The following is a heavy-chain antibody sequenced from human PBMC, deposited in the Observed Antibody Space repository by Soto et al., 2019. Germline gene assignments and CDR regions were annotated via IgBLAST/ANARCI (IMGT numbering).Heavy chain of an antibody. CDR3: ARDYRDYGDFYMDV. J-gene: IGHJ6*03. Sequence: PGGSLILSCAASGFTISSYSMNWVSQAPGKGLEWVSSISSSSSYIYYADSVKGRFTISRDNAKNSLYLQMNSLRAEDTAVYYCARDYRDYGDFYMDVWGKGTTVTVSS. D-gene: IGHD4-17*01. CDR1: GFTISSYS. V-gene: IGHV3-21*01. CDR2: ISSSSSYI.